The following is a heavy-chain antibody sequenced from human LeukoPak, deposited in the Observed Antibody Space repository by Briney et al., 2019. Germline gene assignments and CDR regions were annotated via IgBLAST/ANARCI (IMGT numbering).Heavy chain of an antibody. J-gene: IGHJ4*02. Sequence: QTGGSLRLSCAASGFTFSSYAMHWVRQAPGKGLEWVAVISYDGSNKYYADSVKGRFTISTGNSRNTVDLQMNSLGAEDTAVYYCAKGRNYFPIDYWGQGTLVTVSS. V-gene: IGHV3-30*14. CDR2: ISYDGSNK. D-gene: IGHD2/OR15-2a*01. CDR1: GFTFSSYA. CDR3: AKGRNYFPIDY.